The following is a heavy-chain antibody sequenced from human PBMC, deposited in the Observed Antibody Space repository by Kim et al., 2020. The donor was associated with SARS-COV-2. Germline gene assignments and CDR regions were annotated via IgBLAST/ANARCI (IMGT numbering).Heavy chain of an antibody. J-gene: IGHJ4*02. V-gene: IGHV3-74*01. CDR3: ARGWKGSIDY. Sequence: RYVHSEKGRFTINGDNDKSTLYLQMNSLRAEDTAVYYCARGWKGSIDYWGQGTLVTVSS. D-gene: IGHD1-1*01.